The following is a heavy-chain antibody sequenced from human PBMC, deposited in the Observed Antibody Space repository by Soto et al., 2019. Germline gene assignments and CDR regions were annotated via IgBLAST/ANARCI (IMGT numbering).Heavy chain of an antibody. J-gene: IGHJ5*02. V-gene: IGHV1-69*13. CDR1: GGTFSSYA. Sequence: SVKVSCKASGGTFSSYAISWVRQAPGQGLEWMGRIIPIFGTANYAQKFQGRVTITADESTSTAYMELSSLRSEDTAVYYYARDLTMVRGVIVPGFIWFDPWGQGTLVTVSS. D-gene: IGHD3-10*01. CDR3: ARDLTMVRGVIVPGFIWFDP. CDR2: IIPIFGTA.